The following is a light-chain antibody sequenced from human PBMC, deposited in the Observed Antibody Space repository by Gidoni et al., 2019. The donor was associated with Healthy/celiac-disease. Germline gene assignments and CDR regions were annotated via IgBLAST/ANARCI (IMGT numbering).Light chain of an antibody. CDR2: AAS. CDR3: QQSYSTPFT. Sequence: DIQMTQSPSSLSASVGDRVTITCRASRSISSYLNWYQQKPGKAPKLLIYAASSLQSGVPSRFSGSGSGIDFTLTISSLQPEDFATYYCQQSYSTPFTFGPGTKVDIK. V-gene: IGKV1-39*01. CDR1: RSISSY. J-gene: IGKJ3*01.